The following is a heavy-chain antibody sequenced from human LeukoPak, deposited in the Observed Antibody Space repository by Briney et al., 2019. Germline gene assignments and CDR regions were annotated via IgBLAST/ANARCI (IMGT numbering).Heavy chain of an antibody. CDR3: ARAQTMVAYPFLY. CDR1: GFTFSSYW. V-gene: IGHV3-7*03. Sequence: GGSLRLSCAASGFTFSSYWMNWARQAPGKGLEWVASINHNGNVNYYVDSVKGRFTISRDNAKNSLYLQMNSLRVEDTAVYYCARAQTMVAYPFLYWGQGTLVTVSS. D-gene: IGHD4/OR15-4a*01. CDR2: INHNGNVN. J-gene: IGHJ4*02.